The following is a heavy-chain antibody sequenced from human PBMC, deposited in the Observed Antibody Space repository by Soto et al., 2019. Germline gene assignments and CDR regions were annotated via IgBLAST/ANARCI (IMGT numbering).Heavy chain of an antibody. CDR3: AKDIGVGVIPLTHRLHCYCYGMDV. V-gene: IGHV3-9*01. D-gene: IGHD3-10*01. Sequence: EVQLVESGGGLVQPGRSLRLSCATSGFTFDDYAMHWVRQAPGKGLEWVSGISWNSGSIDYADSVKGRFTISRDNAKNSLYLQMNSLRVEDTALYYCAKDIGVGVIPLTHRLHCYCYGMDVWGQGTTVTVSS. CDR2: ISWNSGSI. J-gene: IGHJ6*02. CDR1: GFTFDDYA.